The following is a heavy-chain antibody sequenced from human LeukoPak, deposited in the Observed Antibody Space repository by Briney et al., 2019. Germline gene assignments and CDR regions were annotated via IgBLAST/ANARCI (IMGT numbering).Heavy chain of an antibody. V-gene: IGHV4-34*01. CDR3: ARPGSSWCASYYFDY. Sequence: PSETLSLTCAVYGGSFSGYYWSWIRQPPGKGLEWIGEINHSGSTNYNPSLKSRVTISVDTSKNQFSLKLSSVTAADTAVYYCARPGSSWCASYYFDYWGQGTLVTVSS. D-gene: IGHD6-13*01. CDR1: GGSFSGYY. CDR2: INHSGST. J-gene: IGHJ4*02.